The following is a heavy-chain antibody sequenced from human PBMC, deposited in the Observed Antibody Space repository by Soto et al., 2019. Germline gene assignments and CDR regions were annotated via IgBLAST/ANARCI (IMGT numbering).Heavy chain of an antibody. CDR2: ISYDGSNK. D-gene: IGHD3-10*01. V-gene: IGHV3-30*18. CDR3: AKDSLWFGELFGYFDY. Sequence: GGSLRLSCAASGFTFSSYGMHWVRQDPGKGLEWVAVISYDGSNKYYADSVKGRFTISRDNSKNTLYLQMNSLRAEDTAVYYCAKDSLWFGELFGYFDYWGQGTLVTVSS. CDR1: GFTFSSYG. J-gene: IGHJ4*02.